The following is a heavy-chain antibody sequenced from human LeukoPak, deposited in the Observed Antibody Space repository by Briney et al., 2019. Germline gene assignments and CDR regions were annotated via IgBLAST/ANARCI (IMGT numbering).Heavy chain of an antibody. J-gene: IGHJ4*02. D-gene: IGHD3-16*01. Sequence: GGSLRLSCAASKFTFSNYWMSWVRQPPGKGLEWVAYMSQAGNDKKYLDSVKGRFTISRDNAKNSLYLQMNSLRAEDTAVYYCARGTYYYEFWGQGTLVTVSS. V-gene: IGHV3-7*04. CDR1: KFTFSNYW. CDR3: ARGTYYYEF. CDR2: MSQAGNDK.